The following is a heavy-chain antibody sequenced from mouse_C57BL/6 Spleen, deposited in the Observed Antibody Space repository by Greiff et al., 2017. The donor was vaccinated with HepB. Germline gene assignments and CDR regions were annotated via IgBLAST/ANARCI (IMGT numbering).Heavy chain of an antibody. D-gene: IGHD4-1*01. CDR3: ARSNWDSAWFAY. Sequence: EVHLVESGGGLVKPGGSLKLSCAASGFTFSDYGMHWVRQAPEKGLEWVAYISSGSSTLYYADTVKGRFTISRDNAKNTLFLQMTSLRSEDTAMYYCARSNWDSAWFAYWGQGTLVTVSA. CDR2: ISSGSSTL. CDR1: GFTFSDYG. V-gene: IGHV5-17*01. J-gene: IGHJ3*01.